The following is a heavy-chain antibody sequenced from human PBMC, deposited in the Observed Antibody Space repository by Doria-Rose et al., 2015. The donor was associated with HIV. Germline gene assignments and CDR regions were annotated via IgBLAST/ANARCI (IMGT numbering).Heavy chain of an antibody. CDR2: IFSDDER. CDR1: GVSLSSPGMG. Sequence: QVTLKESGPVLVKPTETLTLTCTVSGVSLSSPGMGVSWIRQPPGKALEWLANIFSDDERSYKTSLTSRLTISRGTSKSQVVLTMTDMDPVDTATYYCARIKSSRWYHKYYFDFWGHGTLVIVSA. CDR3: ARIKSSRWYHKYYFDF. V-gene: IGHV2-26*01. D-gene: IGHD6-13*01. J-gene: IGHJ4*01.